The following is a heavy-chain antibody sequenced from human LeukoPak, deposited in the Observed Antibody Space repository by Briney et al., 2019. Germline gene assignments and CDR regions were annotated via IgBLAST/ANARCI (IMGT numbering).Heavy chain of an antibody. V-gene: IGHV4-31*03. J-gene: IGHJ3*02. D-gene: IGHD3-22*01. CDR2: IYYSGST. Sequence: SETLSLTCTVSGGSISSGGYYWSWIRQHPGKGLEWIGYIYYSGSTYYNPSLKSRVTISVDTSKNRFSLKLSSVTAADTAVYYCVRIDYDSSGYYLMRAFDIWGQGTMVTVSS. CDR3: VRIDYDSSGYYLMRAFDI. CDR1: GGSISSGGYY.